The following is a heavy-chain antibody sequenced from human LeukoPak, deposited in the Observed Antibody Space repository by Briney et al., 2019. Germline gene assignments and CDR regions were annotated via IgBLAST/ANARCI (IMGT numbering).Heavy chain of an antibody. J-gene: IGHJ5*02. CDR1: GGSFSGYY. CDR2: IYYSGST. V-gene: IGHV4-34*01. Sequence: SETLSLTCAVYGGSFSGYYWSWIRQPPGKGLEWIGSIYYSGSTNYNPSLNSRVTISRDTSKNHFSLKLSSVTAADTAVYYCARVEEWDLPEPWGQGTLVTVSS. D-gene: IGHD1-26*01. CDR3: ARVEEWDLPEP.